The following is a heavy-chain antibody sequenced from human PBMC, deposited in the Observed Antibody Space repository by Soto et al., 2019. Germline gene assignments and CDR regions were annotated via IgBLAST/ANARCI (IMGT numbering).Heavy chain of an antibody. J-gene: IGHJ4*02. CDR2: IYSGGST. V-gene: IGHV3-66*04. D-gene: IGHD5-18*01. CDR3: ARHGYNYGGGYFDY. Sequence: EVQLVESGGGLVQPGGSRRLSCAASGVTVSSNHMSWVRQAPGMGLEWVSVIYSGGSTYYADSVKGRFTISRDNSKNSLYLQMNSLRAEDTAVYYCARHGYNYGGGYFDYWGQGTLVTVSS. CDR1: GVTVSSNH.